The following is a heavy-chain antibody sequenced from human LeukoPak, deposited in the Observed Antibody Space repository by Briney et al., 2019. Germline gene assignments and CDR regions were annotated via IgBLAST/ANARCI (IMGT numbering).Heavy chain of an antibody. CDR3: ARGPTISETGYFDY. D-gene: IGHD1-1*01. Sequence: SETLSLTCAVYGGSFSTYYWSWIRQSPGKWLEWIAEINHRGDTNYNPSVKSRVTISVDTSKNQFSLKVRSVTAADTAVYYCARGPTISETGYFDYWGQGTLVTVSS. CDR2: INHRGDT. CDR1: GGSFSTYY. V-gene: IGHV4-34*01. J-gene: IGHJ4*03.